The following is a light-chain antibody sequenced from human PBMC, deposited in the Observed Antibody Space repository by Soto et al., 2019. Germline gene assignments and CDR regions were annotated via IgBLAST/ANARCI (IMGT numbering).Light chain of an antibody. J-gene: IGKJ5*01. Sequence: EIVLTQSPGTLSLSPGDRATLSCRASQSVITNYLAWYRQKPGQAPRLLIYAASSRATGIPDRFSGSGSGTDFTLTISRLEPEDFAVYYCQLYSRSPRQITFGQGTRLEI. CDR3: QLYSRSPRQIT. CDR2: AAS. CDR1: QSVITNY. V-gene: IGKV3-20*01.